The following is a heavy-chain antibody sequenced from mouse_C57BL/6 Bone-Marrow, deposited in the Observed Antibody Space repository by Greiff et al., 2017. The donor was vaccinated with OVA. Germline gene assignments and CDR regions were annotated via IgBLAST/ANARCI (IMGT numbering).Heavy chain of an antibody. CDR1: GYTFTSYW. CDR2: IYPGNSDT. CDR3: TRGRFPAWFAY. Sequence: VQLQQSGTVLARPGASVKMSCKTSGYTFTSYWMHWVKQRPGQGLEWIGAIYPGNSDTSYNQKFKGKAKLTAVTSASTAYMELSSLTNEDSAVYYCTRGRFPAWFAYWGQGTLVTVSA. V-gene: IGHV1-5*01. J-gene: IGHJ3*01.